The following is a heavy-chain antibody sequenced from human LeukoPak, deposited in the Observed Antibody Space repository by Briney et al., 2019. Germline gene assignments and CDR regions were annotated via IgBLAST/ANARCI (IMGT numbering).Heavy chain of an antibody. V-gene: IGHV3-30*01. CDR3: VRDPIWGRPDYLDY. CDR2: ISSDASIT. CDR1: GFSFGTYA. D-gene: IGHD7-27*01. J-gene: IGHJ4*02. Sequence: GGSLRLSCTASGFSFGTYAMHWVRQAPGKGFEWVAVISSDASITIYPDSMRGRFTISRDNSKNTLYLDMNNLRGEDTALYFCVRDPIWGRPDYLDYWGQGTLVTVSS.